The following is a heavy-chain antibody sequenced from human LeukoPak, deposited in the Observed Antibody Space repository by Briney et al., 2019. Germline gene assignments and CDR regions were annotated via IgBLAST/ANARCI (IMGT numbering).Heavy chain of an antibody. Sequence: GGSLRLSCAASRFTFSSFEMNWVRQAPGKGLEWVSYISSSGRTIYYAVSVKGRFTISRDNAKNSLYLQVNSLRAEDTAVYYCARRGYTSGLDYWGQGTLVTVSS. CDR3: ARRGYTSGLDY. D-gene: IGHD5-18*01. V-gene: IGHV3-48*03. CDR2: ISSSGRTI. CDR1: RFTFSSFE. J-gene: IGHJ4*02.